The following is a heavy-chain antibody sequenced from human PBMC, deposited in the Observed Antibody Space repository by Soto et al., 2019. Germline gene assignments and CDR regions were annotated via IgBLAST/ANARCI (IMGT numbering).Heavy chain of an antibody. CDR1: GFTFSAYG. CDR2: ISYDGSNK. J-gene: IGHJ4*02. D-gene: IGHD3-10*01. V-gene: IGHV3-30*18. CDR3: AKDRMGAGVRGYFDY. Sequence: QVQLVESGGGLVQPGRSLRLSCAGSGFTFSAYGMDWVRQAPGKGLEWVAVISYDGSNKYYADSVKGRFTISRDNSKNTLYLQMNSLRAGLTADYSCAKDRMGAGVRGYFDYWGQGTLVTVSS.